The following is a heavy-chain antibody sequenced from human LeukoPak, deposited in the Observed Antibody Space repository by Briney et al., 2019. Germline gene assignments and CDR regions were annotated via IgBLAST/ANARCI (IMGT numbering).Heavy chain of an antibody. CDR2: INNDGSST. Sequence: GGSLRLSCAASGVTFSDYWMHWVRQAPGKGLVWVSRINNDGSSTSNADSVKGRFTFSRDNAKNTLYLQMNSLKAEDTAVYYYARESPSGSDAFDFWGQGTMVTVSS. V-gene: IGHV3-74*01. CDR1: GVTFSDYW. J-gene: IGHJ3*01. CDR3: ARESPSGSDAFDF. D-gene: IGHD3-22*01.